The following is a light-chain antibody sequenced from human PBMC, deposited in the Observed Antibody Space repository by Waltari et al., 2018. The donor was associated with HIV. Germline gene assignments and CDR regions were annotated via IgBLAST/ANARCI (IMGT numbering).Light chain of an antibody. CDR1: QSVFSN. CDR3: QQYRKWWIT. J-gene: IGKJ5*01. CDR2: GAS. Sequence: EIVMTQSPATVSVSPGENVTLSCRAGQSVFSNLAWYQQRPGQASRLLIHGASVRAAGVPARFSGSGSETDFTLTISSLQSEDFATYYCQQYRKWWITFGQGTRLEIK. V-gene: IGKV3-15*01.